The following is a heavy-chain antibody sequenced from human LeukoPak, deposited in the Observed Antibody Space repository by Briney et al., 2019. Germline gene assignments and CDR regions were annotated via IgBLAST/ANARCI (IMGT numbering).Heavy chain of an antibody. Sequence: PSETLSLTCTVSGGSISSGSYYWSWIRQPAGKGLEWIGRIYTSGSTHYNPSLKSRVTISVDTSKNQFSLKLSSVTAADTAVYYCARGPYSSSSLWGQGTLVTVSS. J-gene: IGHJ4*02. CDR3: ARGPYSSSSL. D-gene: IGHD6-6*01. CDR1: GGSISSGSYY. V-gene: IGHV4-61*02. CDR2: IYTSGST.